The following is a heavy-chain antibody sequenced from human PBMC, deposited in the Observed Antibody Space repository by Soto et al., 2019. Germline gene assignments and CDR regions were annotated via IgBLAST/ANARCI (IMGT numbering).Heavy chain of an antibody. D-gene: IGHD3-3*01. CDR3: ARANSDLRFLEWVPYDAFEI. CDR1: GYTFTSYG. V-gene: IGHV1-18*01. Sequence: ASVKVSCKASGYTFTSYGISWVRQAPGQGLEWMGWISAYNGNTNYAQKLQGRVTMTTDTSTSTAYMELRSLRSDDTAVYYCARANSDLRFLEWVPYDAFEIWGQGT. CDR2: ISAYNGNT. J-gene: IGHJ3*02.